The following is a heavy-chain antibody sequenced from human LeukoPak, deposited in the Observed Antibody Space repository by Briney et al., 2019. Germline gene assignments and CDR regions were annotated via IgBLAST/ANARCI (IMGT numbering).Heavy chain of an antibody. CDR1: GYTFTSYG. CDR3: ARDLRYCSSTSCYLESIDY. CDR2: ISAYNGNT. V-gene: IGHV1-18*01. D-gene: IGHD2-2*01. Sequence: ASVKVSCKASGYTFTSYGISWVRQAPGQGLEWMGWISAYNGNTNYAQKLQGRVTMTTDTSTSTAYMELRSLRSDDTAVYYCARDLRYCSSTSCYLESIDYWGQGTLVTVSS. J-gene: IGHJ4*02.